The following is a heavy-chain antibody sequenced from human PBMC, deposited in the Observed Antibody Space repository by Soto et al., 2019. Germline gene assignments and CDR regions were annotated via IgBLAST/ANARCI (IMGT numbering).Heavy chain of an antibody. CDR2: IKQDGSEK. CDR3: AKDAVPAAIPGSPDY. D-gene: IGHD2-2*02. V-gene: IGHV3-7*01. CDR1: GFTFNSYW. Sequence: PGGSLRLSCAASGFTFNSYWMSWVRQAPGKGMEWVANIKQDGSEKYYVDSVKGRFTISRDNSKNTLYLQMNSLRAEDTAVYYCAKDAVPAAIPGSPDYWGQGTLVTVSS. J-gene: IGHJ4*02.